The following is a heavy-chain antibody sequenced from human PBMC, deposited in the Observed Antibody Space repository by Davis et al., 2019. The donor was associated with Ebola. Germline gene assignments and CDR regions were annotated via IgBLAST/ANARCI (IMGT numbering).Heavy chain of an antibody. D-gene: IGHD3-10*01. V-gene: IGHV3-53*01. Sequence: GGSLRLSCAASGFTVSSNYMSWVRQAPGKGLEWVSVIYSGGSTYYADSVKGRFTISRDNSKNTLYLQMNSLRAEDTAVYYCARERGYYYGSGSYYRNGYFDYWGQGTLVTVSS. CDR3: ARERGYYYGSGSYYRNGYFDY. CDR1: GFTVSSNY. CDR2: IYSGGST. J-gene: IGHJ4*02.